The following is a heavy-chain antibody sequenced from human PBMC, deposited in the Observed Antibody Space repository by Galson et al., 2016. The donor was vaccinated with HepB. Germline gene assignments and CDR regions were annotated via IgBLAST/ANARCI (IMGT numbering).Heavy chain of an antibody. Sequence: ETLSLTCIVSGGSITSYYWSWIRQPPGKGLEWIGFIYYSGNTNYKPSLKSRVSISVDTSKNQFSLKLSSVTAADTAVYYCARAANYYDSGGYYKGAFDQWCQGILVTVSS. J-gene: IGHJ4*02. D-gene: IGHD3-22*01. CDR2: IYYSGNT. V-gene: IGHV4-59*01. CDR1: GGSITSYY. CDR3: ARAANYYDSGGYYKGAFDQ.